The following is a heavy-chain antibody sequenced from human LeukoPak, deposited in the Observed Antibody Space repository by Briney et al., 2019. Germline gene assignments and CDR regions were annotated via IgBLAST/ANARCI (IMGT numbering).Heavy chain of an antibody. Sequence: SETLSLTCTVSGGSISSSSYYWGWIRQPPGKGLEWIGSIYYSGSTYYNPSLKSRVTISVDTSKNQFSLKLSSVTAADTAVYYCARGDAIQLWSLDYWGQGTLVTVSS. CDR2: IYYSGST. D-gene: IGHD5-18*01. CDR1: GGSISSSSYY. CDR3: ARGDAIQLWSLDY. J-gene: IGHJ4*02. V-gene: IGHV4-39*07.